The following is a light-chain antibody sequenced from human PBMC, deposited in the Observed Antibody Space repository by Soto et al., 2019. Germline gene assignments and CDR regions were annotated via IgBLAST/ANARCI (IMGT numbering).Light chain of an antibody. CDR2: GAS. CDR1: QSVSSN. V-gene: IGKV3-15*01. CDR3: LQYNTWPT. J-gene: IGKJ1*01. Sequence: EIVMTQSPATLSVSPGERATLSCRASQSVSSNLAWYQQKPGQAPRLLIYGASTRATGIPARFSGSGSGTEFTLTISSLQSEDFAAYYGLQYNTWPTFGQGTKV.